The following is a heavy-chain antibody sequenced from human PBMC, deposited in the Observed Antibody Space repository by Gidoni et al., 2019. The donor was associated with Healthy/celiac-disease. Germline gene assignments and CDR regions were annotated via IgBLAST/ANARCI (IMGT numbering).Heavy chain of an antibody. CDR1: GFTFSSYA. V-gene: IGHV3-23*01. J-gene: IGHJ4*02. Sequence: AASGFTFSSYAMSWVRQAPGKGLEWVSAISGSGGRTYYADSVKGRFTISRDNSKNTLYLQMNSLRAEDTAVYYCAKDYYYDSSGYPSCFDYWGQGTLVTVSS. CDR2: ISGSGGRT. D-gene: IGHD3-22*01. CDR3: AKDYYYDSSGYPSCFDY.